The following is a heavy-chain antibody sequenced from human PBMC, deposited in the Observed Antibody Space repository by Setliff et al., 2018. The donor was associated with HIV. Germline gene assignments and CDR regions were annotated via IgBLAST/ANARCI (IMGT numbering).Heavy chain of an antibody. D-gene: IGHD2-15*01. CDR2: ISYSGST. CDR3: ARGSGRFCSGGRCSAFDY. Sequence: SETLSLTCSVSGVSVNDYYWSWIRQPAGKGLEWIGYISYSGSTYYNPSLKSRVTISVDTSKNQFSLKLSSVTAADTAVYYCARGSGRFCSGGRCSAFDYWGQGTLVTVSS. CDR1: GVSVNDYY. V-gene: IGHV4-59*06. J-gene: IGHJ4*02.